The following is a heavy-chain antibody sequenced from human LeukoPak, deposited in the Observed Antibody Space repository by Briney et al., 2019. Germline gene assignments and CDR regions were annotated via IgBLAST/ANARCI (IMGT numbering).Heavy chain of an antibody. CDR1: GFTFSSYS. CDR2: ISSSSSTI. CDR3: VRPNVDIVATMSGAFDI. D-gene: IGHD5-12*01. Sequence: PGGSLRLSCAASGFTFSSYSMNWVRQAPGKGLEWVSYISSSSSTIYYADSVKGRFTISRDNAKNTLYLQMNSLRAEDTAVYYCVRPNVDIVATMSGAFDIWGQGTMVTVSS. J-gene: IGHJ3*02. V-gene: IGHV3-48*04.